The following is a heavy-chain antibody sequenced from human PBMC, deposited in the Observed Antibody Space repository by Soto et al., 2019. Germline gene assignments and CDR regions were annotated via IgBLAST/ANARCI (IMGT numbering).Heavy chain of an antibody. Sequence: QVQLQESGPGLVKPSETLSLTCTVSGGSISSYYWSWIRQPPGKGLEWIGYIYYSGSTNYNPSLKSRVTILADTSKNQFSLKLSSVTAADTAVYYCARQYGDYVRGAFDFWGQGTMVTVSS. CDR3: ARQYGDYVRGAFDF. D-gene: IGHD4-17*01. CDR1: GGSISSYY. J-gene: IGHJ3*01. V-gene: IGHV4-59*01. CDR2: IYYSGST.